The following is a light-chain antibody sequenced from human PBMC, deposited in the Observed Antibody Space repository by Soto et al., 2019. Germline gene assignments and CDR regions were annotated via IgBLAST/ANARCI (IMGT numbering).Light chain of an antibody. Sequence: IPLTQSPSSLSASIGDRVTITCRASQGINSYLAWYQQKPGEAPELLIDAASTLQSGVPSRFSGSGSGTDFTLTISSLQPEDFATYYCQQLKRYPLSFGGGTKVEIK. CDR1: QGINSY. V-gene: IGKV1-9*01. CDR2: AAS. CDR3: QQLKRYPLS. J-gene: IGKJ4*01.